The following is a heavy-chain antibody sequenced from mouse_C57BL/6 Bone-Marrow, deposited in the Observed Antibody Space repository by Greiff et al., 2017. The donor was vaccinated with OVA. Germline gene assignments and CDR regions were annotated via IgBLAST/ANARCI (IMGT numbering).Heavy chain of an antibody. V-gene: IGHV1-76*01. CDR2: IYPGSGNT. D-gene: IGHD1-1*01. Sequence: VKLVESGAELVRPGASVKLSCKASGYTFTDYYINWVKQRPGQGLEWIARIYPGSGNTYYNEKFKGKATLTAEKSSSTAYMQLSSLTSEDSAVYFCARSGLYGSGYFDVWGTGTTVTVSS. CDR3: ARSGLYGSGYFDV. J-gene: IGHJ1*03. CDR1: GYTFTDYY.